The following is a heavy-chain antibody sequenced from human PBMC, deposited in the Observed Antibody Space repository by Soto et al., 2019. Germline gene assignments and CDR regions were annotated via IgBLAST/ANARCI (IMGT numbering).Heavy chain of an antibody. V-gene: IGHV3-30-3*01. CDR1: GFTFSSYA. CDR2: ISYDGSNK. D-gene: IGHD3-3*01. CDR3: AEDSGVRRFLEWLSSYYYGMDV. Sequence: GGSLRLSCAASGFTFSSYAMHWVRQAPGKGLEWVAVISYDGSNKYYADSVKGRFTISRDNSKNTLYLQMNSLRAEDTAVYYCAEDSGVRRFLEWLSSYYYGMDVWGQGTTVTVSS. J-gene: IGHJ6*02.